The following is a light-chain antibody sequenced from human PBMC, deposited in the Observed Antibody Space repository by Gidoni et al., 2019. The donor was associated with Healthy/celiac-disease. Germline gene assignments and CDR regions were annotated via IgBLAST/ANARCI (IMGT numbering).Light chain of an antibody. CDR2: GNS. J-gene: IGLJ2*01. CDR1: SSNIGAGYD. Sequence: SVLTQPPSVSGAPGPRVTISCTGSSSNIGAGYDVHWYQQLPGTAPKLPIYGNSNRPSGVPDRFSGSKSGTSASLAITGLQAEDEADYYCQSYDSSLSGSVVFGGGTKLTVL. CDR3: QSYDSSLSGSVV. V-gene: IGLV1-40*01.